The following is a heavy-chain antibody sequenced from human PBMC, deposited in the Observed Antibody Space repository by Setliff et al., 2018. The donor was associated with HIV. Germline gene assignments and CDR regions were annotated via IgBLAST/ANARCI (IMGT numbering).Heavy chain of an antibody. CDR3: ARRYGFDSSGLENDAFDI. CDR1: GYSLANYW. D-gene: IGHD3-22*01. V-gene: IGHV5-51*07. CDR2: IYPGDSET. J-gene: IGHJ3*02. Sequence: ESLKISCKASGYSLANYWVGWVHQMPGKGLEWMGLIYPGDSETRYNPSFQGQVSISADKSINTAYLQWSSLKASDTAMYYCARRYGFDSSGLENDAFDIWGQGTLVTVSS.